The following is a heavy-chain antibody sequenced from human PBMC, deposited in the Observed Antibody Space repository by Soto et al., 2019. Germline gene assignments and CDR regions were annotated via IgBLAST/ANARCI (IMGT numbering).Heavy chain of an antibody. CDR1: GFIVSSKY. Sequence: EVQMVETGGGLSQPGGSLRLSCAVSGFIVSSKYMTWVRQAPGKGLEWVSVIYTGGSTHYADSARGRFTISRDSSKNKLYLQMNSLRAKDAAVYYCTTYTGYGMDVWGQGTTGTVSS. D-gene: IGHD3-16*01. V-gene: IGHV3-53*02. CDR2: IYTGGST. J-gene: IGHJ6*02. CDR3: TTYTGYGMDV.